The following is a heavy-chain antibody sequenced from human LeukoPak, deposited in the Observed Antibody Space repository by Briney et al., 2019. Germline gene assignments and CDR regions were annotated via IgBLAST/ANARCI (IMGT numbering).Heavy chain of an antibody. D-gene: IGHD3-16*01. J-gene: IGHJ6*03. CDR2: TNQDESQK. Sequence: PGGSLRLSCAASGFTFSNHWMAWVRQAPGKGLEWVATTNQDESQKYYVDSVKGRFTISRDNAKNTLYLQMNFLRAEDTAVYYCARDHPGGYMDVWGKGTTVTVSS. V-gene: IGHV3-7*01. CDR3: ARDHPGGYMDV. CDR1: GFTFSNHW.